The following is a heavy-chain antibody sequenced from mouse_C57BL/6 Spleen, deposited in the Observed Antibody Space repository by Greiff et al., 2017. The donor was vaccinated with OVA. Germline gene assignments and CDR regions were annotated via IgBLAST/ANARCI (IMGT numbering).Heavy chain of an antibody. V-gene: IGHV5-17*01. D-gene: IGHD2-4*01. Sequence: EVQVVESGGGLVKPGGSLKLSCAASGFTFSDYGMHWVRQAPEKGLEWVAYISSGSSTIYYADTVKGRFTISRANATNTLFLQMTSLRSEDTAMYYCAKGDDYDAYYALDYWGQGTSVTVSS. J-gene: IGHJ4*01. CDR3: AKGDDYDAYYALDY. CDR2: ISSGSSTI. CDR1: GFTFSDYG.